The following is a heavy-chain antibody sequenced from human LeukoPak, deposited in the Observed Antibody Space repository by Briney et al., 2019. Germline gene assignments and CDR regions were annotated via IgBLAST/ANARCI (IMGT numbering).Heavy chain of an antibody. CDR1: GYSISSGYY. D-gene: IGHD2-15*01. CDR2: AYHSGIF. CDR3: ARDVVSGTWAFDY. Sequence: SETLSLTCNVSGYSISSGYYWGWIRQPPGKGLEWIGSAYHSGIFYYNPSLASRVTISLDTSKNQFSLKLSSVTAADTALYYCARDVVSGTWAFDYWGQGTLVTVSS. V-gene: IGHV4-38-2*02. J-gene: IGHJ4*02.